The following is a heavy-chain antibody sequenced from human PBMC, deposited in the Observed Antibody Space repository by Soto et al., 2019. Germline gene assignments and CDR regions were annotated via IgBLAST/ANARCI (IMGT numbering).Heavy chain of an antibody. CDR2: IFSGGST. J-gene: IGHJ6*02. V-gene: IGHV3-53*02. CDR1: GLTVRSNY. D-gene: IGHD6-19*01. Sequence: EVQLVETGGDLIQPGGSLRLSCAASGLTVRSNYMSWVRQAPGKGLEWVSLIFSGGSTYYADSVKGRFTISRDNSKNMVYLQMNSLRAEDTAVYYCAGEVGSGGWYYYYFGMDAWGQGTTVTVSS. CDR3: AGEVGSGGWYYYYFGMDA.